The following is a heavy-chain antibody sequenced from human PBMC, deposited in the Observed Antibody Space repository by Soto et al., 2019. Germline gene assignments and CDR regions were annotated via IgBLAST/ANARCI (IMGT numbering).Heavy chain of an antibody. CDR2: IYHSGST. CDR3: ARVRLSGYSYGRNFDY. D-gene: IGHD5-18*01. Sequence: SETLSLTCAVSGGSISSSNWWSWVRQPPGKGLEWIGEIYHSGSTNYNPSLKSRVTMSVDKSKNQFSLKLSSVTAADTAVYYCARVRLSGYSYGRNFDYWGQGTLVTVSS. CDR1: GGSISSSNW. V-gene: IGHV4-4*02. J-gene: IGHJ4*02.